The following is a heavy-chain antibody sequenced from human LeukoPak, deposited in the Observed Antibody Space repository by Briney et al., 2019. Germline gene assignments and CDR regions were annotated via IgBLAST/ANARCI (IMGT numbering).Heavy chain of an antibody. CDR1: GFTFSSYS. J-gene: IGHJ6*03. CDR3: ARDLWGWDYYYMDV. Sequence: GGSLRLSCAASGFTFSSYSMSWVRQAPGKGLEWVSSISSSSSYIYYADSVKGRFTISRDNAKNSLYLQMNSLRAEDTAVYYCARDLWGWDYYYMDVWGKGTTVTVSS. V-gene: IGHV3-21*04. D-gene: IGHD2/OR15-2a*01. CDR2: ISSSSSYI.